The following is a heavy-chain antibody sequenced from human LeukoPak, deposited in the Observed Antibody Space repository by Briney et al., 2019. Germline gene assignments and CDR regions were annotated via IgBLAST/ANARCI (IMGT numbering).Heavy chain of an antibody. J-gene: IGHJ6*02. Sequence: GGSLRLSCAASGFTFSNYAMSWVRQAPGKGLEWVAVISYDGSNKYYADSVKGRFTISRDNSKNTLSLQMNSLRAEDTAMYYCVGQYSSGWYDVGNYYYGMDVWGQGTTVTVSS. V-gene: IGHV3-30*03. D-gene: IGHD6-19*01. CDR2: ISYDGSNK. CDR3: VGQYSSGWYDVGNYYYGMDV. CDR1: GFTFSNYA.